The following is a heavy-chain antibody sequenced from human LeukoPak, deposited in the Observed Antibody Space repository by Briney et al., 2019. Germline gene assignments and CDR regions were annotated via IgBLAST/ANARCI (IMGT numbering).Heavy chain of an antibody. J-gene: IGHJ4*02. V-gene: IGHV3-23*01. CDR3: AKSFVGYYFDY. D-gene: IGHD2/OR15-2a*01. CDR2: ISGSGGST. Sequence: KGLEWVSAISGSGGSTYYADSVKGRFTISRGNSKNTLYLQMNSLRAEDTAVYYCAKSFVGYYFDYWGQGTLVTVSS.